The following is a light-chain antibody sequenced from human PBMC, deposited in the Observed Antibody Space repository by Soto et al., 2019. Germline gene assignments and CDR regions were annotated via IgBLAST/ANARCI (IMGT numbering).Light chain of an antibody. CDR1: QSVTKW. CDR3: QHYNGHSTWS. Sequence: DIQMTQSPSTLSASVGDRVTITCRASQSVTKWVAWYQQRPGQAPKVLIWDASSLQRGVPSRVSGSGYGTEFTLTISSLQTDDFATYYCQHYNGHSTWSFGQGTKVDIK. V-gene: IGKV1-5*01. J-gene: IGKJ1*01. CDR2: DAS.